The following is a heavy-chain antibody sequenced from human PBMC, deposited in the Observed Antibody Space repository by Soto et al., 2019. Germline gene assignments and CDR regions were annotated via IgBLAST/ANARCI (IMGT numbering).Heavy chain of an antibody. CDR3: ARTKTSSTSFHVDD. CDR1: GGSISSGDYY. CDR2: IYYSGST. V-gene: IGHV4-31*03. J-gene: IGHJ4*02. D-gene: IGHD2-2*01. Sequence: SETLSLTCTVSGGSISSGDYYWTWIRQHPGKGLEWIGYIYYSGSTKHNPSLKSRITISVDTSKNQFSLKLNSVTAADTAVYYCARTKTSSTSFHVDDWGQGTQVTVSS.